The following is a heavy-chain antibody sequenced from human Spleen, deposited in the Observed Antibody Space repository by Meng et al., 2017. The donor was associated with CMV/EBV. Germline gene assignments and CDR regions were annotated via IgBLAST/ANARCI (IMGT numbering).Heavy chain of an antibody. V-gene: IGHV3-20*04. CDR3: ASTTGY. J-gene: IGHJ4*02. CDR1: GFSFDDFG. Sequence: GESLKISCVASGFSFDDFGMTWVRQAPGRGLEWVSGTNWNGGSTSYADSVKGRFSISRDNAKNSLYLQMNSLRAEDTAVYYCASTTGYWGQGTLVTVSS. D-gene: IGHD1-1*01. CDR2: TNWNGGST.